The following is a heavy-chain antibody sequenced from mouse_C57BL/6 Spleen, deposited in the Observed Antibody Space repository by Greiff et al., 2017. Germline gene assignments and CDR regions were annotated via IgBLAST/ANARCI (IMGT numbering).Heavy chain of an antibody. CDR1: GFNIKDDY. CDR2: IDPENGDT. D-gene: IGHD1-1*01. V-gene: IGHV14-4*01. Sequence: EVQLQQSGAELVRPGASVKLSCTASGFNIKDDYMHWVKQRPEQGLEWIGWIDPENGDTEYASKFQGKATITADTSSNTAYLQLSSLTSEDTAVYYCTTTTVVERDFDYWGQGTTLTVSS. CDR3: TTTTVVERDFDY. J-gene: IGHJ2*01.